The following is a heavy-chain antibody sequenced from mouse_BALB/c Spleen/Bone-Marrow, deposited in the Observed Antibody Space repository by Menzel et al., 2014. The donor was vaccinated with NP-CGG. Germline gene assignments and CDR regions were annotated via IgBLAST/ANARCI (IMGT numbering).Heavy chain of an antibody. J-gene: IGHJ1*01. Sequence: EVQVVESGGGLAKPGGSLQLSCAASGFTFSTYAMSWVRQTPEKRLEWVATISSSCSYTYYPDSVKGRFTISRDNAKNTLYLQMSSLRSEDTAMFYCSRLRMITTYFDVWGAGTTVTVSS. V-gene: IGHV5-9-3*01. CDR2: ISSSCSYT. CDR1: GFTFSTYA. D-gene: IGHD2-4*01. CDR3: SRLRMITTYFDV.